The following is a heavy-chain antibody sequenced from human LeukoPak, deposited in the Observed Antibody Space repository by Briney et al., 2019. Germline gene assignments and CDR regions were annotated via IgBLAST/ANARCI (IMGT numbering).Heavy chain of an antibody. CDR1: GYTLTELS. J-gene: IGHJ4*02. CDR2: FDPEDGET. CDR3: ATDRWASGYPAFDY. D-gene: IGHD3-22*01. Sequence: ASVNVSCNVSGYTLTELSMHGVRQAPGKGLEGGGGFDPEDGETIYAQKFQGRVTMTEDTSTDTAYMELSSLRSEDTAVYYCATDRWASGYPAFDYWGQGTLVTVSS. V-gene: IGHV1-24*01.